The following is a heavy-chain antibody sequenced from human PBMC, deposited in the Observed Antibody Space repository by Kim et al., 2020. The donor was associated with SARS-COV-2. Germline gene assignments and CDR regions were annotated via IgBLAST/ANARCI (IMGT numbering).Heavy chain of an antibody. CDR2: IKSDGSDT. V-gene: IGHV3-74*01. J-gene: IGHJ5*02. D-gene: IGHD6-13*01. CDR1: GFTFSSYW. Sequence: GGSLRLSCEASGFTFSSYWMNWVRQGPGKGLVWVSRIKSDGSDTHYADSVKGRFTISRDNAKKTLHLQLNSLGVEDTAIYYCARGSFQQGFDPWGQGTIVHDSS. CDR3: ARGSFQQGFDP.